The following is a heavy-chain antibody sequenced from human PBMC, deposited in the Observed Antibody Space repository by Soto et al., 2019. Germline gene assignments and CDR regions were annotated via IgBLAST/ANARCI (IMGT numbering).Heavy chain of an antibody. CDR3: ARDSSRGYYYDSSGTMDV. D-gene: IGHD3-22*01. CDR1: GGTFSSYA. Sequence: GASVKVSCKASGGTFSSYAISWVRQAPGQGLEWMGGIIPIFGTANYAQKFQGRVTITADKSTSTAYMELSSLRSEDTAVYYCARDSSRGYYYDSSGTMDVWGQGTTVTVSS. CDR2: IIPIFGTA. J-gene: IGHJ6*02. V-gene: IGHV1-69*06.